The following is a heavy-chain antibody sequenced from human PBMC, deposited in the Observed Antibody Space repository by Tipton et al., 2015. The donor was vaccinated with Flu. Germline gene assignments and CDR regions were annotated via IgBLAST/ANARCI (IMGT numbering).Heavy chain of an antibody. CDR2: IWYDGSNK. V-gene: IGHV3-33*06. D-gene: IGHD3-22*01. J-gene: IGHJ4*02. CDR1: GFTFSSYG. CDR3: AKAAYYYDSSGYYDY. Sequence: SLRLSCAASGFTFSSYGMHWVRQAPGKGLEWVAVIWYDGSNKYYAGSVKGRFTISRDNSKNTLYLQMNSLRAEDTAVYYCAKAAYYYDSSGYYDYWGQGTLVTVSS.